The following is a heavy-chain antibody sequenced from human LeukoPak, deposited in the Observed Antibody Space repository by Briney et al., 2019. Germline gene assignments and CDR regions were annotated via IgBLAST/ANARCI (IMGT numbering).Heavy chain of an antibody. CDR1: GFTFSTFW. D-gene: IGHD3-10*01. V-gene: IGHV3-7*01. J-gene: IGHJ4*02. CDR2: VKQDGSEK. Sequence: GGCLRLSCAASGFTFSTFWMSWVRQAPGKGLEWVANVKQDGSEKYYVDSLKGRFTISRDNAKNSLYLQMSGLRAEDTAVYYCARVTGSGSYLDYWGQGTLVTVSS. CDR3: ARVTGSGSYLDY.